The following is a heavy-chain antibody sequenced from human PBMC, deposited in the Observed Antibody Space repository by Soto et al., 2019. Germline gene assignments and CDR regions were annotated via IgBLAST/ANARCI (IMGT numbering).Heavy chain of an antibody. D-gene: IGHD5-18*01. V-gene: IGHV4-30-4*01. CDR2: IYYSGTT. J-gene: IGHJ6*02. CDR1: GGSISSGDYY. CDR3: ARALIQLWPHYYYGMDV. Sequence: TCTVSGGSISSGDYYWSWIRQPPGKGLEWIGYIYYSGTTYYNPSLKSRVTISVDTSKNQFSLKVSSVTAADTAVYYCARALIQLWPHYYYGMDVWGQGTTVTSP.